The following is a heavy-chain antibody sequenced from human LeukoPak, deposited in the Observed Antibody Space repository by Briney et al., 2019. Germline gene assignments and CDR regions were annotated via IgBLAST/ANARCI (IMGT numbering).Heavy chain of an antibody. V-gene: IGHV3-21*01. CDR2: ISSGSTYM. CDR3: GRVGGRSKAAKGDAFDI. CDR1: GFTFSSYA. Sequence: GGSLRLSCAASGFTFSSYAMSWVRQAPGKGLEWVSSISSGSTYMYYADSVKGRFTISRDNAQNSMYLQMNSLRAEDTAVYYCGRVGGRSKAAKGDAFDIWGRGTMVTVSS. D-gene: IGHD6-6*01. J-gene: IGHJ3*02.